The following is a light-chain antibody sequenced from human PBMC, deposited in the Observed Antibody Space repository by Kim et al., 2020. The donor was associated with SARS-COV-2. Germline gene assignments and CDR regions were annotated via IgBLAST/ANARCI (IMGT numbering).Light chain of an antibody. J-gene: IGLJ2*01. Sequence: VALGKTVRITCQGDSLRSYYATWDQQKPGQAPILVIYGKNNRPSGIPDRFSGSSSGNTASLTITGTQAGDEADYYCNSRDSNNNVLFGGGTRLTVL. CDR1: SLRSYY. CDR2: GKN. V-gene: IGLV3-19*01. CDR3: NSRDSNNNVL.